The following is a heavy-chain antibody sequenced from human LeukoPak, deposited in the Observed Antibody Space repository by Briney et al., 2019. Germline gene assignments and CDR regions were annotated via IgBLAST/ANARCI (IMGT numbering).Heavy chain of an antibody. CDR2: IYGSGNT. J-gene: IGHJ5*02. V-gene: IGHV4-59*08. CDR3: ARNVGWYSHDT. D-gene: IGHD6-19*01. CDR1: GDSLSSHY. Sequence: SETLSLTCTVSGDSLSSHYWSWIRQPPGKGLEWIGYIYGSGNTHSDPSLRSRITISEDTSKNQFSLKLTSVTAADTAVYYCARNVGWYSHDTWGQGTLVTVSS.